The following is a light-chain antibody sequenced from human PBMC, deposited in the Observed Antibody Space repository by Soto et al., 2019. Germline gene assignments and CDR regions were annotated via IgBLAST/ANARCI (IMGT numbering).Light chain of an antibody. Sequence: IQMTQSPSTLSASVGDRVTITCRASQSISSWLAWYQQKPGKAPNLLIYKASTLDSGVPSRFSGSGSGTEFTLTISSLQPDDFATYYCQHYNSYSEAFGQGTKVDI. CDR3: QHYNSYSEA. CDR2: KAS. CDR1: QSISSW. J-gene: IGKJ1*01. V-gene: IGKV1-5*03.